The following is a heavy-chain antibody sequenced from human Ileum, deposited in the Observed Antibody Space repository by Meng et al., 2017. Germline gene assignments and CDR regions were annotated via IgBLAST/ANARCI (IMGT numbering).Heavy chain of an antibody. CDR3: ARGGTAYFDY. J-gene: IGHJ4*02. CDR2: IYDSVST. V-gene: IGHV4-31*03. D-gene: IGHD1-1*01. CDR1: GGSISSGGYY. Sequence: QVQLQESGPGLVKPSQNLSLTCTVSGGSISSGGYYWSWIRQQPGKGLEWIGYIYDSVSTYYNPSLKSRIAIAVYTSKNQFSLNLSSVTAADTAVYYCARGGTAYFDYWGQGTLVTVSS.